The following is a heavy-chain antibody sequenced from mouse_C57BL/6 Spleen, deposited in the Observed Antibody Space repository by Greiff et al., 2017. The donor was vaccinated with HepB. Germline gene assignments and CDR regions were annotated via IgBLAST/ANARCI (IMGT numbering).Heavy chain of an antibody. Sequence: EVQLQQSGPELVKPGASVKISCKASGYTFTDYYMNWVKQSHGKSLEWIGDINPNNGGTSYNQKFKGKATLTVDKSSSTAYMELRSLTSEDSAVYYCARSRDGNYVGFAYWGQGTLVTVSA. J-gene: IGHJ3*01. CDR3: ARSRDGNYVGFAY. V-gene: IGHV1-26*01. D-gene: IGHD2-1*01. CDR1: GYTFTDYY. CDR2: INPNNGGT.